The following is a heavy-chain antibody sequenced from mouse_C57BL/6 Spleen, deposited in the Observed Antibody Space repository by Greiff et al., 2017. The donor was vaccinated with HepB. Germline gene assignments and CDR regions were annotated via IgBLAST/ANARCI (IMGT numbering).Heavy chain of an antibody. CDR1: GYSITSGYD. CDR3: ARVGVGRDYFDY. J-gene: IGHJ2*01. CDR2: ISYSGST. D-gene: IGHD4-1*01. V-gene: IGHV3-1*01. Sequence: DVQLQESGPGMVKPSQSLSLTCTVTGYSITSGYDWHWIRHFPGNKLEWMGYISYSGSTNYNPSLKSRISITHDTSKNHFFLKLNSVTTEDTATYYCARVGVGRDYFDYWGQGTTLTVSS.